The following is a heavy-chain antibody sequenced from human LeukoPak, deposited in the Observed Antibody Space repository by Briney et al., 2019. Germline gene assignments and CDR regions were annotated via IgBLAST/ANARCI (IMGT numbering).Heavy chain of an antibody. CDR1: GYTFTSYY. V-gene: IGHV1-46*01. CDR2: INPSGGST. J-gene: IGHJ4*02. Sequence: GASVKVSCKASGYTFTSYYMHWVRQAPGQGLEWMGIINPSGGSTSYAQKFQGRVTMTRDMSTSTVYMELSSLRSEDTAVYYCARDQGTSYGPLGQAIDYWGQGTLVTVSS. D-gene: IGHD5-18*01. CDR3: ARDQGTSYGPLGQAIDY.